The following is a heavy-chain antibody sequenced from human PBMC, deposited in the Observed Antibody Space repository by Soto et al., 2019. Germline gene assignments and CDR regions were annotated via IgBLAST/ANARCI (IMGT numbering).Heavy chain of an antibody. CDR1: CGYMISYY. CDR3: ARLSGDYYDSIAWFDT. Sequence: SQTMSLTSTVSCGYMISYYRSWIRQPAEKGMEWIGYIYYSGSTNYNPSLKSRVTISVDTSKNQFSLTLSSVIAADTAVYYFARLSGDYYDSIAWFDTWGQETLVTVSS. V-gene: IGHV4-59*01. J-gene: IGHJ5*02. D-gene: IGHD3-22*01. CDR2: IYYSGST.